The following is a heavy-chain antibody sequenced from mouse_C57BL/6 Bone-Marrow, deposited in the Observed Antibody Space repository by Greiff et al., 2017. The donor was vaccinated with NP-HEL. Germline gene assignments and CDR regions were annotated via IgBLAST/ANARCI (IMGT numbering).Heavy chain of an antibody. V-gene: IGHV1-64*01. CDR1: GYTFTSYW. Sequence: QVQLQQPGAELVKPGASVKLSCKASGYTFTSYWMHWVKQRPGQGLEWIGMIHPNSGSTNYNEKFKSKATLTVDKSSSTAYMQLSSLTSADSAVYYCARKLYYSKLGAMGYWGQRTSGTVSS. CDR2: IHPNSGST. CDR3: ARKLYYSKLGAMGY. J-gene: IGHJ4*01. D-gene: IGHD2-5*01.